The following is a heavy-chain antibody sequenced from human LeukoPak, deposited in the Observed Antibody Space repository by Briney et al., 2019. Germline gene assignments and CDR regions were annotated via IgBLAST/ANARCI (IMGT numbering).Heavy chain of an antibody. V-gene: IGHV4-39*01. J-gene: IGHJ4*02. CDR3: ARFQLELPDA. D-gene: IGHD1-7*01. Sequence: SETLSLTCTVSGGSISRNNYYWGWIRQPPGKGLEWIGSIYYSGSTYNNPSLKSRVTISVATTKNQFSLKLTSVTAADTAVYYCARFQLELPDAWGQGTLVSVSS. CDR1: GGSISRNNYY. CDR2: IYYSGST.